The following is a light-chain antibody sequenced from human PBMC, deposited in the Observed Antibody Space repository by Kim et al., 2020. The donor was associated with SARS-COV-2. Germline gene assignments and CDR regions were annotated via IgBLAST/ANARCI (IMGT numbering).Light chain of an antibody. V-gene: IGLV3-1*01. CDR1: KLGDKY. Sequence: SYELTQPPSVSVSPGQTASITCSGDKLGDKYACWYQQKPGQSPVLVIYQDSKRPSGIPERFSGSNSWNTATLTISGTQAMDEADYYCQAWDSSVVFGGGTQLTVL. J-gene: IGLJ2*01. CDR2: QDS. CDR3: QAWDSSVV.